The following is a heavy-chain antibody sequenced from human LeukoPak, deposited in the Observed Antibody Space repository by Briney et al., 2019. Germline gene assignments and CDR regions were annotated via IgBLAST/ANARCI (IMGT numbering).Heavy chain of an antibody. J-gene: IGHJ4*02. V-gene: IGHV3-23*01. D-gene: IGHD3-16*01. CDR2: ITGNGVTT. CDR1: GFPFSSSA. Sequence: GGSLRLSCAASGFPFSSSAMSWVRHTPGNGLEWVSSITGNGVTTYYADSVKGRFTISRDNSKNILFLQMNSLGAEDSASYFCAKERRRVDTSMIRPYYFYSWGQGTPVTVSS. CDR3: AKERRRVDTSMIRPYYFYS.